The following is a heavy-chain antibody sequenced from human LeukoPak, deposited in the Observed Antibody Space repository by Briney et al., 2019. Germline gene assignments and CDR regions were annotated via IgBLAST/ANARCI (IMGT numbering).Heavy chain of an antibody. Sequence: GGSLRLSCAASGFTFDDYGMSWVRQAPGKGLEWVANIKQDGSEKYYVDSVKGRFTISRDNAKNSLCLQMNSLRAEDTAVYYCAREWGYYFDYWGQGTLVTVSS. CDR1: GFTFDDYG. D-gene: IGHD3-16*01. J-gene: IGHJ4*02. CDR2: IKQDGSEK. CDR3: AREWGYYFDY. V-gene: IGHV3-7*01.